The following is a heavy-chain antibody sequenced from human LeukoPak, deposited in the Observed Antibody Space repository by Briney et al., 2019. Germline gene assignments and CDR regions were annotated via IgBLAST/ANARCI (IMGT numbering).Heavy chain of an antibody. D-gene: IGHD3-9*01. V-gene: IGHV4-39*07. CDR2: IYYSGST. J-gene: IGHJ5*02. CDR1: GGSISSSSYY. CDR3: ARDKHDILTGSFDP. Sequence: SETLSLTCTVSGGSISSSSYYWGWIRQPLGKGLEWIGSIYYSGSTYYNPSLKSRVTISVDTSKNQFSLKLSSVTAADTAVYYCARDKHDILTGSFDPWGQGTLVTVSS.